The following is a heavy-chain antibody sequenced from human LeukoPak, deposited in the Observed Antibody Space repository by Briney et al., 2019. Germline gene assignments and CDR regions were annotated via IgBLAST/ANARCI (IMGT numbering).Heavy chain of an antibody. J-gene: IGHJ4*02. CDR2: IYYSGST. CDR3: ARGYYDSSVAFDY. D-gene: IGHD3-22*01. V-gene: IGHV4-59*01. CDR1: GGSISSYY. Sequence: SETLSLACTVSGGSISSYYWSWIRQPPGKGLEWIGYIYYSGSTNYNPSLKSRVTISVDTSKNQFSLKLSSVTAADTAVYYCARGYYDSSVAFDYWGQGTLVTVSS.